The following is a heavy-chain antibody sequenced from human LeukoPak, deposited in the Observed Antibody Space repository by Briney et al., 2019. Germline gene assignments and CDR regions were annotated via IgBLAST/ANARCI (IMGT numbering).Heavy chain of an antibody. D-gene: IGHD6-13*01. J-gene: IGHJ6*02. CDR2: IYYSGST. CDR3: ATVGSSTIYGMDV. Sequence: SETLSLTCTVSGSSISSYYWSWIRQPPGKGLEWIGYIYYSGSTNYNPSLKSRVTISVDTSKNQFSLKLSSVTAADTAVYYCATVGSSTIYGMDVWGQGTTVTVSS. V-gene: IGHV4-59*01. CDR1: GSSISSYY.